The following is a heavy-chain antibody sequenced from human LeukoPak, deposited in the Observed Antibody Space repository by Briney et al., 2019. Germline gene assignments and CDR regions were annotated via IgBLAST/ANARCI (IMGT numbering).Heavy chain of an antibody. CDR3: RTLYGSRGYQSDY. Sequence: QPGGSLRLSCAASGFTFSRYWMTWVRQAPGKGLEWVSNIKHDGSEKYYVDSVKGRFTISRDNAKNSLYLQMNSLRAEDTALYYFRTLYGSRGYQSDYWGQGTLVTVSS. D-gene: IGHD3-22*01. V-gene: IGHV3-7*01. CDR2: IKHDGSEK. J-gene: IGHJ4*02. CDR1: GFTFSRYW.